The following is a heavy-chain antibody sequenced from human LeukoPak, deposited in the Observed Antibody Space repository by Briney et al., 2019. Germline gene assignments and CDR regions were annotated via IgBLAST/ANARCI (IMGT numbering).Heavy chain of an antibody. CDR2: ISYDGANK. CDR3: ATAAGAGRIPTTPKAFDI. V-gene: IGHV3-30*04. J-gene: IGHJ3*02. CDR1: GFTITSYA. D-gene: IGHD6-13*01. Sequence: GGSLRLSCAASGFTITSYAMSWVRQAPGKGLEWVALISYDGANKYYADSVKGRFTLSGDNSENTLYLQMNSVRFDDTAVYYCATAAGAGRIPTTPKAFDIWGQGTMVTVSS.